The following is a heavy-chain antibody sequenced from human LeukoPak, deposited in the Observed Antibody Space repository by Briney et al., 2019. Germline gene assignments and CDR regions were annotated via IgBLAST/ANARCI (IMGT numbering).Heavy chain of an antibody. Sequence: GASVKVSCKASGGTFSSYAISWVRQAPGQGLEWMGGIIPIFGTANYAQKFQGRVTITADESTSTAYMELSSLRSEDTAVYYCARLGYSSSSWDYYYMGVWGKGTTVTVSS. D-gene: IGHD6-6*01. CDR2: IIPIFGTA. CDR1: GGTFSSYA. V-gene: IGHV1-69*01. J-gene: IGHJ6*03. CDR3: ARLGYSSSSWDYYYMGV.